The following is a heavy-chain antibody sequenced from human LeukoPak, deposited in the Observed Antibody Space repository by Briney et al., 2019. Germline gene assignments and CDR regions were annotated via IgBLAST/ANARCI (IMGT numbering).Heavy chain of an antibody. Sequence: SETLSLTCAVYGGSFSGYYWSWIRQPPGKGLEWIGEINHSGSTNYNPSLKSRVTISVDTSKNQFSLKLSSVTAADTAVYYCARQYYYGSGSFGYWGQGTLVTVSS. D-gene: IGHD3-10*01. J-gene: IGHJ4*02. V-gene: IGHV4-34*01. CDR2: INHSGST. CDR3: ARQYYYGSGSFGY. CDR1: GGSFSGYY.